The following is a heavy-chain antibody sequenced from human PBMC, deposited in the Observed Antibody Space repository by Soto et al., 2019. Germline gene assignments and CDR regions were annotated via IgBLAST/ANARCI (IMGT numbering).Heavy chain of an antibody. CDR1: GGSISSGDYY. CDR2: IYYSGST. CDR3: ARGSYYSASSGYYHY. Sequence: PSETLSLTCTVSGGSISSGDYYWSWIRQPPGKGLEWIGYIYYSGSTYYNPSLKSRVTISVDTSKNQFSLKLSSVTAADTAVYYCARGSYYSASSGYYHYWRQGPLVTVYS. D-gene: IGHD3-22*01. J-gene: IGHJ4*02. V-gene: IGHV4-30-4*01.